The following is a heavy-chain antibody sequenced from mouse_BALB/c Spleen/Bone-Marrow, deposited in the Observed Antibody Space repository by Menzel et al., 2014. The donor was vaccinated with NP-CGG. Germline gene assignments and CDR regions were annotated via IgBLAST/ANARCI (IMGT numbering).Heavy chain of an antibody. J-gene: IGHJ2*01. CDR3: ARDKGRVFFDY. V-gene: IGHV7-3*02. CDR2: IRNKANGYTT. CDR1: GFTFTDYY. Sequence: EVQVVESGGGLVQPGGSLGLSCATSGFTFTDYYMNWVRQPPGKALEWLGFIRNKANGYTTEYSASVKGRFTISRDNSQSILYLQMNTLRAEDSATYYCARDKGRVFFDYWGQGTTLTVSS.